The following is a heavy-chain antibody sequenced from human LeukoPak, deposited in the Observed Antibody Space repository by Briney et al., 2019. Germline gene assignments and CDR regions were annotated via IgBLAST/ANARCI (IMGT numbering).Heavy chain of an antibody. J-gene: IGHJ1*01. CDR1: GFTARTGSSFRRLW. D-gene: IGHD6-13*01. Sequence: PGGSRPLSCAASGFTARTGSSFRRLWMTWVRQSPGKGLEWVANINEDGSEKLYVDSLRGRVTISRDNAENTLFLQLNYLRAEDTAVYYCARGGSDSSRYWEDWGQGTLLIVSS. CDR2: INEDGSEK. V-gene: IGHV3-7*01. CDR3: ARGGSDSSRYWED.